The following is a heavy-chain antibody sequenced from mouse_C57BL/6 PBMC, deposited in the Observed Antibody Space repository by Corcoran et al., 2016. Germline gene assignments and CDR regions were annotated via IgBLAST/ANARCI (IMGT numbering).Heavy chain of an antibody. V-gene: IGHV8-12*01. CDR1: GFSLSTSGMG. D-gene: IGHD1-1*01. CDR3: ARSYYGSSPYYAMDY. J-gene: IGHJ4*01. CDR2: IYWDDDK. Sequence: QVTLKESGPGILQSSQTLSLTCSFSGFSLSTSGMGVSWIRQPSGKGLEWLAHIYWDDDKRYNPSLKSRLTISKDTSRNQVFLKITSVDTADTATDYCARSYYGSSPYYAMDYWGQGTSVTVSS.